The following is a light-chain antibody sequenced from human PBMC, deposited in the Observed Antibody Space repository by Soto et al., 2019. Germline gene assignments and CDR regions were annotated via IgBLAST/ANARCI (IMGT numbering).Light chain of an antibody. CDR1: SSDVGSYNY. CDR2: DVS. J-gene: IGLJ1*01. CDR3: CSYAGSYTHYV. V-gene: IGLV2-11*01. Sequence: QSVLTQPRSVSGSPGQSVTISCTGTSSDVGSYNYVSWYQQHPGKAPKLMIYDVSTRPSGVPDRFSGSKSGNTASLTISGLQAEDEADYYCCSYAGSYTHYVFGTGTKVTVL.